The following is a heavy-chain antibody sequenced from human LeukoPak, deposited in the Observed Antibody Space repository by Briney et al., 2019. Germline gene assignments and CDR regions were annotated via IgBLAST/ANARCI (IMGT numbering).Heavy chain of an antibody. V-gene: IGHV4-39*01. J-gene: IGHJ4*02. CDR1: GGSISSRSYY. CDR3: ARLDYYGSGVDY. Sequence: SETLSLTCTVSGGSISSRSYYWGWIRQPPGKGLEWIGSMYYSGISYYNPSLKSRVTISVDTSKNQFSLKLSSVTAADTAVYYCARLDYYGSGVDYWGQGTLVIVSS. CDR2: MYYSGIS. D-gene: IGHD3-10*01.